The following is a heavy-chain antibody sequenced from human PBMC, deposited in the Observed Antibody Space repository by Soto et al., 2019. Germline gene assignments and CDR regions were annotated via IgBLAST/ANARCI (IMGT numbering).Heavy chain of an antibody. J-gene: IGHJ6*02. CDR1: GFSLSTSGMC. V-gene: IGHV2-70*01. D-gene: IGHD3-9*01. Sequence: SGPTLVKPTQTLTLTCTFSGFSLSTSGMCVSWIRQPPGKALEWLALIDWDDDKYYSTSLKTRLTISKDTSKNQVVLKMTNMDPVDTATYYCARMGPPPMTGYYNSYYYYGMDVWGQGTTVTVSS. CDR3: ARMGPPPMTGYYNSYYYYGMDV. CDR2: IDWDDDK.